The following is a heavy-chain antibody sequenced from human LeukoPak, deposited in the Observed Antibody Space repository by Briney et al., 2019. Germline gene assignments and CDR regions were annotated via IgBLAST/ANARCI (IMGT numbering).Heavy chain of an antibody. CDR1: GYTFTSYG. CDR2: ISAYNGNT. CDR3: VRDLASTSPSSNAFDI. V-gene: IGHV1-18*01. J-gene: IGHJ3*02. D-gene: IGHD2-2*01. Sequence: ASVKVSCKTSGYTFTSYGISWVRQAPGQGLEWMGWISAYNGNTNCARKLQGRVTMTTDTSTSTANMELRSLRSDDTAVYYCVRDLASTSPSSNAFDIWGQGTMVTVSS.